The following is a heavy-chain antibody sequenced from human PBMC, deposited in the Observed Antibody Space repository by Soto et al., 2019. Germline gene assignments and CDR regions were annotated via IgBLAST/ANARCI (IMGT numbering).Heavy chain of an antibody. CDR2: IIPIFGTA. D-gene: IGHD5-12*01. Sequence: ASVKVSCKASGGTFSSYAISWVRQAPGQGLEWMGGIIPIFGTANYAQKFQGRVTITADESTSTAYMELSSLRSEDTAVYYCARDHHGYNLLDYSGQGSLVIGSS. CDR1: GGTFSSYA. V-gene: IGHV1-69*13. J-gene: IGHJ4*02. CDR3: ARDHHGYNLLDY.